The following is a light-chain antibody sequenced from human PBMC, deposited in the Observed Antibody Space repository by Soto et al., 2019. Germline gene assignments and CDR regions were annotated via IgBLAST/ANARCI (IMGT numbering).Light chain of an antibody. J-gene: IGKJ4*01. Sequence: EIVMRQSPATLSVSPGERATLSCRASQSVSSTLAWYQQKPGQAPRLLIYGASTRATGIPARFSGSGSGTEFTLTISSLQSEDFAVYYCQQYNNWPLTFGGGTKVDI. CDR1: QSVSST. CDR3: QQYNNWPLT. CDR2: GAS. V-gene: IGKV3-15*01.